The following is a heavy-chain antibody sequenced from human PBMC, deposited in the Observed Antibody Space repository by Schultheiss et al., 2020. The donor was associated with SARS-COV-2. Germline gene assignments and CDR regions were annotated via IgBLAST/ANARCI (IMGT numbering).Heavy chain of an antibody. V-gene: IGHV1-2*02. CDR1: GYTFTGHY. Sequence: ASVKVSCKASGYTFTGHYMHWVRQAPGQGPEWMGWINPNSGSTNYAQKFQGRVTMTRDTSISTAYMELSSLRSEDTAVYYCAADWDCSSTSCSFGGMDVWGQGTTVTVSS. CDR3: AADWDCSSTSCSFGGMDV. J-gene: IGHJ6*02. CDR2: INPNSGST. D-gene: IGHD2-2*01.